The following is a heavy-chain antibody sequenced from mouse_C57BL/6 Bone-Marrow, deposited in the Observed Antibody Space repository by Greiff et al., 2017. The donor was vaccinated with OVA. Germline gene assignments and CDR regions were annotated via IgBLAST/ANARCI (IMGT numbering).Heavy chain of an antibody. Sequence: VHLVESGAELARPGASVKLSCKASGYTFTSYGISWVKQRTGQGLEWIGEIHPRSGNTYYNEKFKGKATLTADKSSSTAYMELSSLTSEDSAVDCGDRDYYGSSWYFDDWGKGTTLTVAS. J-gene: IGHJ1*03. CDR3: DRDYYGSSWYFDD. V-gene: IGHV1-81*01. CDR1: GYTFTSYG. D-gene: IGHD1-1*01. CDR2: IHPRSGNT.